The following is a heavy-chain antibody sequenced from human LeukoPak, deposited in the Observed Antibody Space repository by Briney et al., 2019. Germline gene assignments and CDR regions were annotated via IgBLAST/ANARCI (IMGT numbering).Heavy chain of an antibody. CDR3: ARNRYYYGSGNYGVPNWFGP. D-gene: IGHD3-10*01. V-gene: IGHV4-39*01. J-gene: IGHJ5*02. CDR2: IYYSGST. CDR1: GGSISSSSYY. Sequence: SETLSLTCTVSGGSISSSSYYWGWIRQPPGKGLEWIGSIYYSGSTYYNPSLKSRVTISVDTSKNQFSLKLSSVTAADTAMYYCARNRYYYGSGNYGVPNWFGPWGQGTLDTVSS.